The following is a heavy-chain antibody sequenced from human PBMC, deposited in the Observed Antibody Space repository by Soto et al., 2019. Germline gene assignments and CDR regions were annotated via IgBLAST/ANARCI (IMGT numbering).Heavy chain of an antibody. J-gene: IGHJ1*01. CDR2: IRSQPYGGTT. CDR3: IGSFQF. V-gene: IGHV3-49*03. D-gene: IGHD3-10*01. Sequence: HPGGSLRLSCTGSGFPFANFLMSWFRQAPGKGLEWVGFIRSQPYGGTTQYAASVRGRFTISRDDSKGIAYLQMNSLKSEDSGVYYCIGSFQFWGQGTLVTVSS. CDR1: GFPFANFL.